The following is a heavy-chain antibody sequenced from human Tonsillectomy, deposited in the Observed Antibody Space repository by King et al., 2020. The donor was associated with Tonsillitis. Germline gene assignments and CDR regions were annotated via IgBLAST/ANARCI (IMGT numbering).Heavy chain of an antibody. CDR2: INPNSGDT. Sequence: VQLVESGAEVKKPGASVTVSSKASGYTFTVYYMHWVRQAPGQGVEGLGWINPNSGDTKYAHKFQGRVTVTRDTSTSTAYMELSRLRSDDTAVYYRAGDQATVDYYDSSGYSSFDYWGQGTLVTVSS. CDR3: AGDQATVDYYDSSGYSSFDY. J-gene: IGHJ4*02. CDR1: GYTFTVYY. D-gene: IGHD3-22*01. V-gene: IGHV1-2*02.